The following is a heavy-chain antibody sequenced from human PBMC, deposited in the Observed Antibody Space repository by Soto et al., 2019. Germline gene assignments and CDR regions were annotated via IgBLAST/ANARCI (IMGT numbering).Heavy chain of an antibody. V-gene: IGHV1-2*02. D-gene: IGHD1-26*01. J-gene: IGHJ4*02. CDR3: GRGRSGQIVVFY. CDR1: GYTFTGHY. Sequence: ASVKVSCKASGYTFTGHYIHWVRQAPEQGPEWMGEVGPETGATRYAQKFQGRVTMTRDMSITTVYMELNNLSPDDTAVYYCGRGRSGQIVVFYWGQGTPVTVS. CDR2: VGPETGAT.